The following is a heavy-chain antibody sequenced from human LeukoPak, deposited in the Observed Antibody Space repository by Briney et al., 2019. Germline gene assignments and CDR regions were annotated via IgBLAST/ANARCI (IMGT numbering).Heavy chain of an antibody. CDR2: IYYSGST. J-gene: IGHJ5*02. Sequence: SETLSLTCTVSGGSISSSSYYWGWIRQPPGKGLEWIGSIYYSGSTYYNPSLKSRVTISVDTSKNQFSLKLSSVTAADTAVYYCAIPYYYDSSGSFDPWGQGTLVTVSS. V-gene: IGHV4-39*07. CDR1: GGSISSSSYY. CDR3: AIPYYYDSSGSFDP. D-gene: IGHD3-22*01.